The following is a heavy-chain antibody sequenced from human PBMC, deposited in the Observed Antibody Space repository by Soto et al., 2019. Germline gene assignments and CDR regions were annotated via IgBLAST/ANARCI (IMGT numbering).Heavy chain of an antibody. D-gene: IGHD6-13*01. CDR1: GYTFTSYY. V-gene: IGHV1-46*01. J-gene: IGHJ4*02. CDR3: ARASSIAADGTRGGYYFDY. Sequence: ASVKVSCKASGYTFTSYYMHWVRQAPGQGLEWMGIINPSGGSTSYAQKFQGRVTMTRDTSTSTVYMELSSLRSEDTAVYYCARASSIAADGTRGGYYFDYWGQGTLVTVSS. CDR2: INPSGGST.